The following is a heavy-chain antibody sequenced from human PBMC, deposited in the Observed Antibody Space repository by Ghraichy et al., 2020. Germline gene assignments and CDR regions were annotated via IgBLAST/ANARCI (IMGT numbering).Heavy chain of an antibody. CDR1: GYTFTSYY. D-gene: IGHD2-8*01. Sequence: ASVKVSCKASGYTFTSYYMHWVRQAPGQGLEWMGIINPSGGSTSYAQKFQGRVTMTRDTSTSTVYMELSSLRSEDTAVYYCARDYIVLMVYAIPTKDYYYYGMDVWGQGTTVTVSS. V-gene: IGHV1-46*01. J-gene: IGHJ6*02. CDR2: INPSGGST. CDR3: ARDYIVLMVYAIPTKDYYYYGMDV.